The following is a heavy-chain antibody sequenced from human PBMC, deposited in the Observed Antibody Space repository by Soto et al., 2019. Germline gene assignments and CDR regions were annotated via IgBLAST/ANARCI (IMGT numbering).Heavy chain of an antibody. CDR1: GYSCTRYG. J-gene: IGHJ6*02. CDR2: IKTYNGNT. V-gene: IGHV1-18*01. D-gene: IGHD3-16*01. CDR3: AMVDVYVTPSPQDV. Sequence: QVQLVQSRAEVKNPGSSVKVSCKASGYSCTRYGIAWARQAPGQGLEWMGWIKTYNGNTNYAQNLQGRVTLTTDTSTRTAYMELTSLRSNETAIYYCAMVDVYVTPSPQDVWGQGTPVIVSS.